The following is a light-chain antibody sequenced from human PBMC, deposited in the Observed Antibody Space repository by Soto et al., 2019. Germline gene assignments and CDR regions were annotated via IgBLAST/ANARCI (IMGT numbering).Light chain of an antibody. CDR3: QQYHKWPPYT. Sequence: EIVMTQSPATLSVSPGERATLSCRASQSVSSNLAWYQQKPGQAPSLLIYGASTRATGIPARFSGSGSGTEFALTISSLQSEDFAIYYCQQYHKWPPYTFGQGTKLEIK. CDR1: QSVSSN. J-gene: IGKJ2*01. CDR2: GAS. V-gene: IGKV3-15*01.